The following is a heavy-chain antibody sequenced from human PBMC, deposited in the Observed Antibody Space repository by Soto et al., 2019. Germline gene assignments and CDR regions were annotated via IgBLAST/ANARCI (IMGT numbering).Heavy chain of an antibody. CDR2: ISSSSSYI. D-gene: IGHD6-6*01. V-gene: IGHV3-21*01. Sequence: GGSLRLSCAASGFTFSSYSMNWVRQAPGKGLEWVSSISSSSSYIHYADSVKGRFTISRDNAKNSLYLQMNSLRAEDTAVYYCARDVYSSSRYFDYWGQGTLVTVSS. CDR1: GFTFSSYS. CDR3: ARDVYSSSRYFDY. J-gene: IGHJ4*02.